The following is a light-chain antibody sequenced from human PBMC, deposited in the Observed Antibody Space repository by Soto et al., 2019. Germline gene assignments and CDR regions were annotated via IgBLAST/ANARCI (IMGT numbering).Light chain of an antibody. J-gene: IGLJ1*01. V-gene: IGLV2-23*01. CDR1: SSDVGSSNL. CDR2: EGD. Sequence: QSVLTQPASVSGSPVQSSTITCSGTSSDVGSSNLVSWYQQHPGKALKLIIFEGDRRPSGVSGRFSGSKSGNTASLTISGLQAEDEADYYCCSFARSTTFYVFGTGTKVTVL. CDR3: CSFARSTTFYV.